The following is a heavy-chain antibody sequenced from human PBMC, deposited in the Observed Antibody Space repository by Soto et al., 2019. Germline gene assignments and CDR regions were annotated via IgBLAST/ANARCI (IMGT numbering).Heavy chain of an antibody. Sequence: SVKVSCKASGGTFSSYAISWVRQAPGQGLEWMGGIIPIFGTANYAQKFQGRVTITADESTSTAYMELSSLRSEDTAVYYCARDRAYDFWSGYYDDNYGMDVWGQGTTVTVSS. D-gene: IGHD3-3*01. J-gene: IGHJ6*02. V-gene: IGHV1-69*13. CDR1: GGTFSSYA. CDR3: ARDRAYDFWSGYYDDNYGMDV. CDR2: IIPIFGTA.